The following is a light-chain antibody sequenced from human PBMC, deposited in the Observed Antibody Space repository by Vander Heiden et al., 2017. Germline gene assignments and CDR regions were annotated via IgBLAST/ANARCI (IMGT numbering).Light chain of an antibody. Sequence: PSVSVSLGQTARITCSGDASPQKYAYWYQQKSGHAPVLVIYEDSKRPPGIPERFSGSSSGTVATLTISGAQVEDEADYYCYSTDSSGNHRVFGGGTKLTVL. J-gene: IGLJ3*02. CDR2: EDS. CDR3: YSTDSSGNHRV. V-gene: IGLV3-10*01. CDR1: ASPQKY.